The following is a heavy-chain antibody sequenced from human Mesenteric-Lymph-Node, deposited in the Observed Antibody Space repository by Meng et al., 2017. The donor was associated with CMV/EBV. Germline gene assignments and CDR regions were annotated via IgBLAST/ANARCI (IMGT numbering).Heavy chain of an antibody. V-gene: IGHV1-2*02. J-gene: IGHJ6*02. CDR1: GYPFTNWN. D-gene: IGHD3-3*01. Sequence: ASVKVSCKASGYPFTNWNLHWVRQAPGQGLEWMGLINPKGGGTNYAQKFQGRVTMTRDTSISTAYMELSRLRSDDTAVYYCARDKPGAIFDGMDVWGQGTTVTVSS. CDR3: ARDKPGAIFDGMDV. CDR2: INPKGGGT.